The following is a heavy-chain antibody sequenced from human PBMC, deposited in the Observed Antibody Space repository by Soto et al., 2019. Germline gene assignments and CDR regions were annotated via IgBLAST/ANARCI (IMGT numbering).Heavy chain of an antibody. CDR1: GYTFTSYA. D-gene: IGHD3-16*02. V-gene: IGHV1-3*01. J-gene: IGHJ3*02. Sequence: QVQLVQSGAEVKKPGASVKVSCKASGYTFTSYAMHWVRQAPEQSLEWMGWINAGNGNTKYSQRFQSRVTITRDTSASTAYMELSSLRSEDTAVYYCAGGLVGGLIGFAFDIWGQGTMVTVSS. CDR3: AGGLVGGLIGFAFDI. CDR2: INAGNGNT.